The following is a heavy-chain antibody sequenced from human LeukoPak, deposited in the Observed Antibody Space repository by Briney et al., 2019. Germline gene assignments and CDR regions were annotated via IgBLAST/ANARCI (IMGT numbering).Heavy chain of an antibody. CDR3: ARTYYFDSSDYYFPMDV. V-gene: IGHV3-64*02. Sequence: GGSLRLSCAASGFNFGIYIMPWVRQAPGKGLEYVSAITSDGVGTYYADSVKGRFIISRDNSKNTLYLQMGSLRAEDMAVHYCARTYYFDSSDYYFPMDVWGQGTTVTVSS. D-gene: IGHD3-22*01. J-gene: IGHJ6*02. CDR2: ITSDGVGT. CDR1: GFNFGIYI.